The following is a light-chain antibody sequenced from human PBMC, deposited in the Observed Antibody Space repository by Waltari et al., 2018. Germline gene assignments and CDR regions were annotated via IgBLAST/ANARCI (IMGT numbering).Light chain of an antibody. CDR2: KNN. CDR3: VTWDDSLSGAV. Sequence: QSVLTRPPSASGTPGQRVTISCSGSSSNIGINYVYWYQQLPGTAPKLLIYKNNQRPSGFPDRLSGSQSGTSAALAISGRRSEDEADYYCVTWDDSLSGAVFGGGTQLTVL. V-gene: IGLV1-47*01. J-gene: IGLJ7*01. CDR1: SSNIGINY.